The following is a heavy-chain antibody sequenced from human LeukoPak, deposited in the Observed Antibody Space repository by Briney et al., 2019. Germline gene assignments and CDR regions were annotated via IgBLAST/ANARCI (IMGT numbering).Heavy chain of an antibody. V-gene: IGHV4-61*02. D-gene: IGHD5-12*01. CDR1: GGSISSGSYY. CDR3: ARGDLSSSGYDNFDY. J-gene: IGHJ4*02. CDR2: IYTSGGT. Sequence: SETLSLTCTVSGGSISSGSYYWSWIRQPAGKGLEWIGRIYTSGGTNYNPSLKSRVTISVDTSKNQFSLKLSSVTAADTAVYYCARGDLSSSGYDNFDYWGQGTLVIVSS.